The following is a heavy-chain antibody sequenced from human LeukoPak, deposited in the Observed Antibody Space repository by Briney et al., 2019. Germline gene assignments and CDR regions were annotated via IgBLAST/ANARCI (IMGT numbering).Heavy chain of an antibody. CDR3: AGVITMVRERWFDP. J-gene: IGHJ5*02. Sequence: PSETLSLTCAVSGGSISRSYWWTWVRQPPGKGLEWVGEIYHSGSTNYNPSLNSRVTISVDKSKNQLSLELSSMTAADTAVYYCAGVITMVRERWFDPWGQGILVTVSS. CDR1: GGSISRSYW. CDR2: IYHSGST. V-gene: IGHV4-4*02. D-gene: IGHD3-10*01.